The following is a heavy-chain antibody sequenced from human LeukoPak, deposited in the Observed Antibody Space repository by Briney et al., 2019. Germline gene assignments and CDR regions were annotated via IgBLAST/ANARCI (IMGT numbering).Heavy chain of an antibody. CDR2: IKYDGGER. CDR3: AREKAYNDFLSDPDS. J-gene: IGHJ4*02. Sequence: GGSLRLSCVASGFTFSNYWMTWVRQAPGKGLEWLANIKYDGGERYYVDSLKGRFTIPRDNAKNSLYLEMNSLRVEDTAVYYCAREKAYNDFLSDPDSWGQGTLVTVSS. D-gene: IGHD3-3*01. V-gene: IGHV3-7*01. CDR1: GFTFSNYW.